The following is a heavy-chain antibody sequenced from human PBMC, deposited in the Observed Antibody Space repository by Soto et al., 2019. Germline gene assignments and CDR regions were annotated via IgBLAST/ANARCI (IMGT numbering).Heavy chain of an antibody. V-gene: IGHV1-2*04. CDR3: AGAVGREGSSWYRGGYDS. CDR1: GYSFTAYY. CDR2: INPDSGGT. Sequence: ASVKVSCKASGYSFTAYYIHWVRQAPGQGLEWMGWINPDSGGTDYAQKFEGWVTLTRDTSIDTVYMELTRLKSNDKAVYYFAGAVGREGSSWYRGGYDSWGQGTQVPVSS. J-gene: IGHJ4*02. D-gene: IGHD1-26*01.